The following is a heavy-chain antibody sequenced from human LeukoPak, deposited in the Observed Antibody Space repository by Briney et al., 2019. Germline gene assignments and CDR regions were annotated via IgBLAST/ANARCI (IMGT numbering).Heavy chain of an antibody. CDR3: ARFLHDYGDYGIDY. Sequence: PSETLSLTCTVSGGSTSSYYWSWIRQPPGKGLEWIGYIYYSGSTNYNPSLKSRVTISVDTSKNQFSLKLSSVTAADTAVYYCARFLHDYGDYGIDYWGQGTLVTVSS. D-gene: IGHD4-17*01. J-gene: IGHJ4*02. V-gene: IGHV4-59*01. CDR2: IYYSGST. CDR1: GGSTSSYY.